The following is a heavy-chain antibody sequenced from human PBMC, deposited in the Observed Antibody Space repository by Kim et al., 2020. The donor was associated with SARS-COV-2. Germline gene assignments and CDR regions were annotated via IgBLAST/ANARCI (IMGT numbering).Heavy chain of an antibody. CDR3: AARGAGATPFDY. J-gene: IGHJ4*02. D-gene: IGHD1-26*01. CDR1: GGSISSSSYY. Sequence: SETLSLTCTVSGGSISSSSYYWGWIRQPPGKGLEWIGSIYYSGSTYYNPSLMSRVTISVDTSKNQFSLKLSSVTAADTAVYYCAARGAGATPFDYWGQGTLVTVSS. CDR2: IYYSGST. V-gene: IGHV4-39*01.